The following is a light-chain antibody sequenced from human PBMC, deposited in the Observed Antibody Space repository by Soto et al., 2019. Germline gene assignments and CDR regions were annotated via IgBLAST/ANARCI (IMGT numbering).Light chain of an antibody. V-gene: IGLV2-18*02. CDR1: SSDVGSYNR. J-gene: IGLJ1*01. CDR3: SSYTSSSTYV. CDR2: DVG. Sequence: QSVLTQPPSASGSPGQSVTISCTGTSSDVGSYNRVSWYQQPPGTAPKLMIYDVGNRPSGVPDRFSVSKSGNTASLTISGLQAEDEADYYCSSYTSSSTYVFGTGTKVTVL.